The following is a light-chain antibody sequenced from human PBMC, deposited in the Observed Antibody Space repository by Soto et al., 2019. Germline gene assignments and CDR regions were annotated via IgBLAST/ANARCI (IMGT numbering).Light chain of an antibody. CDR3: SSYTSSSTLNYV. CDR2: DVS. CDR1: SSDVGGYNY. J-gene: IGLJ1*01. Sequence: QSALPQPASVSGSPGQSITISCTGTSSDVGGYNYVSWYQQHPGKAPELMIYDVSNRPSGVSNRFSGSKSGNTASLTISGLQAEDEADYYCSSYTSSSTLNYVFGTGTKVTVL. V-gene: IGLV2-14*01.